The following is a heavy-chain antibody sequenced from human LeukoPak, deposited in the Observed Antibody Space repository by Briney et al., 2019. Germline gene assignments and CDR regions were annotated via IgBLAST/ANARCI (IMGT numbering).Heavy chain of an antibody. D-gene: IGHD6-6*01. CDR1: GFTFNSYS. J-gene: IGHJ4*02. CDR2: ISSSISYI. CDR3: ARDEKGYSSSGPADY. V-gene: IGHV3-21*01. Sequence: GGSLRLSCAASGFTFNSYSMNWVRQAPGKGLEWVSSISSSISYIYYADSVKGRFTISRDNAKNSLFLQMDSLRAEDTAVYYCARDEKGYSSSGPADYWGQGTLVTVSS.